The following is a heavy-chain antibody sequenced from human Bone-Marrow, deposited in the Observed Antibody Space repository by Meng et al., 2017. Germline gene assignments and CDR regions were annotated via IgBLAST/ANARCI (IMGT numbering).Heavy chain of an antibody. CDR3: AIPDYSGNSTSDEAVDI. D-gene: IGHD1-26*01. Sequence: GESLKISCEASGFSVSRYSLHWVRQAPGKGLEWVAVISRDGSIKSYAAFMKVRFTISRDNSKSTLFLQMTSQRVEDTAMFYCAIPDYSGNSTSDEAVDIWGQGTMVTVSS. J-gene: IGHJ3*02. CDR2: ISRDGSIK. CDR1: GFSVSRYS. V-gene: IGHV3-30*04.